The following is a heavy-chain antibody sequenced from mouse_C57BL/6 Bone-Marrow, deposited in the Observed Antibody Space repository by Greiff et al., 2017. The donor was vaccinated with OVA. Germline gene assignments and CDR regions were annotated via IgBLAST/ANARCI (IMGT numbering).Heavy chain of an antibody. D-gene: IGHD3-2*01. CDR3: ARRIRQLFDY. Sequence: EVKLMESGPELVKPGASVKIPCKASGYTFTDYNMDWVKQSHGKSLEWIGDINPNNGGTIYNQKFKGKATLTVDKSSSTAYMELRSLTSEDTAVYYCARRIRQLFDYWGQGTTLTVSS. CDR2: INPNNGGT. CDR1: GYTFTDYN. V-gene: IGHV1-18*01. J-gene: IGHJ2*01.